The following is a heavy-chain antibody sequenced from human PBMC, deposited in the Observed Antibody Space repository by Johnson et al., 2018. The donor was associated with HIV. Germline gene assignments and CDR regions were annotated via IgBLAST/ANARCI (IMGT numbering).Heavy chain of an antibody. D-gene: IGHD1-14*01. CDR2: ISSSTDTI. CDR1: GFTFTNYG. Sequence: VQLVESGGGLVQPGGSRRLSCAASGFTFTNYGMSWIRQAPGKGLEWVSYISSSTDTIYYAASVKVRFTISRDTSKNTLYLQMNSLRAEDTAVYYCAKDRVGIYGEPWDIWGQGTMVTVSS. J-gene: IGHJ3*02. CDR3: AKDRVGIYGEPWDI. V-gene: IGHV3-23*04.